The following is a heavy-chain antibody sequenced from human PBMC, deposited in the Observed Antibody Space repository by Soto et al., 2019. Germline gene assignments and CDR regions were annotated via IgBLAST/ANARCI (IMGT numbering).Heavy chain of an antibody. CDR3: ARDRVAVSDNSGYHYGMDV. CDR1: GVSISSSGSY. V-gene: IGHV4-31*03. D-gene: IGHD2-8*01. Sequence: SETLSLTCTVSGVSISSSGSYWTWIRQHPGRGLEWIGYIFYSGSTYYNPSLKSRLTISVDTSRNYFSLKLSSVTAADTAVYYCARDRVAVSDNSGYHYGMDVWGQGTTVTVSS. J-gene: IGHJ6*02. CDR2: IFYSGST.